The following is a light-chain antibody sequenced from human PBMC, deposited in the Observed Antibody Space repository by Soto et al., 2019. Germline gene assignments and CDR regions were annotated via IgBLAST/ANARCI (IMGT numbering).Light chain of an antibody. V-gene: IGKV3-11*01. CDR3: QQSGNWPLT. CDR2: DAS. Sequence: EIVLTQSPATLSLSPGERAALSCRASQSISSYLAWYQQKPGQAPRLLIYDASNRATGIPARFSGSGSGTDFTLTISSLEPEDFAVYYCQQSGNWPLTFGPGTKVDVK. J-gene: IGKJ3*01. CDR1: QSISSY.